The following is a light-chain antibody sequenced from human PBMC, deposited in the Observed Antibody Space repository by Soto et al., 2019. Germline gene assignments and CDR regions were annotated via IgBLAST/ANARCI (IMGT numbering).Light chain of an antibody. V-gene: IGKV3-11*01. CDR2: DVS. CDR1: QNLSNY. Sequence: IGLVQSTATLSVSPGERATLSCRASQNLSNYFLSYHQKPRQAPRLLIYDVSNTPPDIPARFSASGSGTDFTLTIPSLEPEDLAVYYCQQRSNWPRTFGQGTKVDIK. J-gene: IGKJ1*01. CDR3: QQRSNWPRT.